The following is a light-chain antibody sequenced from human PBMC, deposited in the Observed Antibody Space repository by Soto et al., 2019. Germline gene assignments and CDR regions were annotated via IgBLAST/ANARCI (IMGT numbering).Light chain of an antibody. CDR3: QSADSSGTYV. J-gene: IGLJ1*01. Sequence: SSELTQPPSVSVSPGQTARITCSGAALPKQYTYWYQQKPGQAPVLLINKDSERPSGIPERFSGSSSGTTVTLTISGVQAEDEADYYCQSADSSGTYVFATGTKLTVL. CDR2: KDS. CDR1: ALPKQY. V-gene: IGLV3-25*03.